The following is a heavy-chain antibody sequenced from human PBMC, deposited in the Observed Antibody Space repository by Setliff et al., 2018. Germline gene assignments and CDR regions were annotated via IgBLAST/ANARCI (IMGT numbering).Heavy chain of an antibody. D-gene: IGHD3-10*01. CDR2: VYYSGYT. V-gene: IGHV4-39*07. CDR1: GGSVSSTSHY. Sequence: SETLSLTCNASGGSVSSTSHYWGWIRQPPGKGMEWIGSVYYSGYTYYNPSLQSRVTISVDMSKNQFSLKLTPVTAADTAVYYCARVDFTMIQGVLGLWGQGTLVTVSS. J-gene: IGHJ1*01. CDR3: ARVDFTMIQGVLGL.